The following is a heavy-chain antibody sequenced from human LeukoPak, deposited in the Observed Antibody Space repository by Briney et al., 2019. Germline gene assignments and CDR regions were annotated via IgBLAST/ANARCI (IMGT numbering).Heavy chain of an antibody. Sequence: GGSLRLSCAASGLTFSSYSMNWVRQAPGKGLEWVSYISSSSSTIYYADSVKGRFTISRDNAKNSLYLQMNSLRDEDTAVYYCARDWPPSYDSSGYYYHAFDIWGQGTMVTVSS. CDR2: ISSSSSTI. CDR1: GLTFSSYS. J-gene: IGHJ3*02. V-gene: IGHV3-48*02. D-gene: IGHD3-22*01. CDR3: ARDWPPSYDSSGYYYHAFDI.